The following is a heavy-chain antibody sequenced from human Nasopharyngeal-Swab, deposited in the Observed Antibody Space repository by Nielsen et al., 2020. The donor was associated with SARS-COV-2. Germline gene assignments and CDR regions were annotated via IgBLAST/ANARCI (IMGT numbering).Heavy chain of an antibody. D-gene: IGHD5-24*01. J-gene: IGHJ6*03. V-gene: IGHV3-9*01. Sequence: SLKISCAASGFTFDDYAMHWVRQAPGKGLEWVSGISWNSGSIGYADSVKGRFTISRDNAKNSLYLQMNSLRAEDTALYYCAKDGPGRSTIGYYYYYMDVWGKGTTVTVSS. CDR2: ISWNSGSI. CDR1: GFTFDDYA. CDR3: AKDGPGRSTIGYYYYYMDV.